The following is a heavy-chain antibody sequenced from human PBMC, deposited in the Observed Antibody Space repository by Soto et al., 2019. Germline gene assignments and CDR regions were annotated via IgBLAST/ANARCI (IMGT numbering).Heavy chain of an antibody. Sequence: SETLSLTCAVYGGSFSGYIWTWIRQPPGKGLEWIGYIYHSGSTYYNPSLKSRVTLSADTSKNQFSLKLISVTAADTAMYYCARVDSSGSYFDYWGQGTLVTVSS. CDR2: IYHSGST. V-gene: IGHV4-34*01. CDR1: GGSFSGYI. J-gene: IGHJ4*02. D-gene: IGHD3-22*01. CDR3: ARVDSSGSYFDY.